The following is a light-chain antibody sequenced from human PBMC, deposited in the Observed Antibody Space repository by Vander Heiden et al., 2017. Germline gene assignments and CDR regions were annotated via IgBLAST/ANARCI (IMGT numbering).Light chain of an antibody. V-gene: IGKV1-8*01. CDR1: QGISSY. CDR3: QQYYSYPIT. Sequence: AIRMTQSPSSFSASTGDRVTITCRARQGISSYLAWYQQKPGKAPKLLIYAASTLQSGVPSRFSGSGSGTDFTLTISCLQSEDFANYYCQQYYSYPITFGQGTRLEIK. J-gene: IGKJ5*01. CDR2: AAS.